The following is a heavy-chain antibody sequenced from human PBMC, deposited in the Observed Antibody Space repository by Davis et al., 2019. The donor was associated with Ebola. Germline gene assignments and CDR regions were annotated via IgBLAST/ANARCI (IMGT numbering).Heavy chain of an antibody. CDR2: ISGSGGST. Sequence: GESLKISCAASGFTFSNAWMSWVRQAPGKGLEWVSVISGSGGSTYYADSVKGRFTISRDNSKNTLYLQMNSLRAEDTAVYYCAKDQIVLMVYAGNYGMDVWGQGTTVTVSS. CDR3: AKDQIVLMVYAGNYGMDV. V-gene: IGHV3-23*01. CDR1: GFTFSNAW. J-gene: IGHJ6*02. D-gene: IGHD2-8*01.